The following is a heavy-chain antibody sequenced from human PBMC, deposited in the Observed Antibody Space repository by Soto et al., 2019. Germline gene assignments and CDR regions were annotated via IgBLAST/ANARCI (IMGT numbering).Heavy chain of an antibody. D-gene: IGHD3-3*01. CDR3: SSTIFGVVHYYYYAMDV. CDR2: IYYSGST. J-gene: IGHJ6*02. V-gene: IGHV4-39*01. CDR1: GGSISSSSYY. Sequence: SETLSLTCTVSGGSISSSSYYWGWIRQPPGKGLEWIGSIYYSGSTYYNPSLKSRVAISVDTSKNQFSLKLSSVTAADTAVYYWSSTIFGVVHYYYYAMDVWGQGTTVT.